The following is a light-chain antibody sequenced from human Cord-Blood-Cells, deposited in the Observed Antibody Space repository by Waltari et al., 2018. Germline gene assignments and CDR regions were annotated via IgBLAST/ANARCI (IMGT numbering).Light chain of an antibody. CDR3: NPRDSSGNHVG. J-gene: IGLJ2*01. Sequence: SSELTQDPAVSVALGQTVRLTCQGDSLRSYYASWYQQKPGQDPVLVLYGKNNRPSGIPHRFPGSSSGNTASWTIAGAQAEDEPDYYCNPRDSSGNHVGFGGGTKLTGL. CDR2: GKN. V-gene: IGLV3-19*01. CDR1: SLRSYY.